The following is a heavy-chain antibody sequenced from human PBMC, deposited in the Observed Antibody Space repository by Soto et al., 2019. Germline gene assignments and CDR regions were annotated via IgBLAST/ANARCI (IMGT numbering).Heavy chain of an antibody. CDR1: GFTFSSYG. CDR2: IWYDGSNK. D-gene: IGHD2-2*01. J-gene: IGHJ6*02. Sequence: GGSLRLSCAASGFTFSSYGMHWVRQAPGKGLEWVAVIWYDGSNKYYADSVKGRFTISRDNSKNTLYLQMNSLRAEDTAVYYCARSPLGVVVVPAAATNYGMDVWGQGTTVTVSS. V-gene: IGHV3-33*01. CDR3: ARSPLGVVVVPAAATNYGMDV.